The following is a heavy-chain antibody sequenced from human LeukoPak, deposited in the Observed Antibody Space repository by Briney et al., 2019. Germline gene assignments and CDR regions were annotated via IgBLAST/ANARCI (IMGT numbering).Heavy chain of an antibody. CDR3: ARHYYSSGSYCSRSYYYGMDV. CDR1: GGSISSYY. CDR2: ISYSGST. J-gene: IGHJ6*02. Sequence: SETLSLTCTVSGGSISSYYWTWIRQPPGKGLEWIGYISYSGSTNYNPSLKSRVTISVDMSKNQFSLKLSSVTAADTAVYYCARHYYSSGSYCSRSYYYGMDVWSQGTSVTVSS. V-gene: IGHV4-59*08. D-gene: IGHD3-10*01.